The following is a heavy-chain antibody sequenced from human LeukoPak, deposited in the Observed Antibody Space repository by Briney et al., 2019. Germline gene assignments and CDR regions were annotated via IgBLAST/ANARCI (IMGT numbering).Heavy chain of an antibody. Sequence: GGSLRLSCTTSGFTFSNFGMHWVRQAPGKGLEWVAFTLYNGNNKYYAESVKGRFTISRDNSKRTVFLQMNSLRVDDTAVYYCAKDQEIKGTTLFYFDFWGQGNQVTVSS. D-gene: IGHD1-14*01. V-gene: IGHV3-30*02. CDR2: TLYNGNNK. J-gene: IGHJ4*02. CDR3: AKDQEIKGTTLFYFDF. CDR1: GFTFSNFG.